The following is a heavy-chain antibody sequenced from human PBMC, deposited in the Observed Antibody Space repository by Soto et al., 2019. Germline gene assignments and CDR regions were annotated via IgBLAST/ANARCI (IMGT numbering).Heavy chain of an antibody. CDR2: IYPGDSDS. V-gene: IGHV5-51*01. D-gene: IGHD6-19*01. CDR1: GYSFTTYW. CDR3: ARSRRGAYSSGWYSPSGYYNYGIDV. J-gene: IGHJ6*02. Sequence: WESLKISCKASGYSFTTYWIGWVRQMPGKGLERMGIIYPGDSDSKYSPSLQGQVSISADTSISTAYLQWTSLKASDTAMYYCARSRRGAYSSGWYSPSGYYNYGIDVWGQGTKVTVSS.